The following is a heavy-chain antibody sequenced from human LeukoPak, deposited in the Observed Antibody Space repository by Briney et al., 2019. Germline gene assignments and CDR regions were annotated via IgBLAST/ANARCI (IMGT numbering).Heavy chain of an antibody. CDR1: GDSVSSNSAA. CDR2: TYYTSKWYN. CDR3: ARGGQWLVLSSFDY. Sequence: SQTLSLTCAISGDSVSSNSAAWNWIRQSPSRGLEWLGRTYYTSKWYNDYAVSVRSRITINPDTSKNQISLQLNSVTPEDTAVYYCARGGQWLVLSSFDYWGQGTLVTVSS. J-gene: IGHJ4*02. V-gene: IGHV6-1*01. D-gene: IGHD6-19*01.